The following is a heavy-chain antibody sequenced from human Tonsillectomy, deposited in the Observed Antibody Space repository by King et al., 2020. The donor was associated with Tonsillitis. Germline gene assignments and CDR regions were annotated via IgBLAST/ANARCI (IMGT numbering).Heavy chain of an antibody. J-gene: IGHJ3*02. CDR3: ARGAHIVVVPVAIRGDAFDI. CDR1: GFTFSSYD. Sequence: VQLVQSGGGLVQPGGSLRLSCAASGFTFSSYDMHWVRQITGEGLEWVSAIGTTGDTYYPGSVKGRFTISRENAKNSLYLQMNSLRAGDTAVYYCARGAHIVVVPVAIRGDAFDIWGQGTLVTVSS. V-gene: IGHV3-13*04. CDR2: IGTTGDT. D-gene: IGHD2-2*01.